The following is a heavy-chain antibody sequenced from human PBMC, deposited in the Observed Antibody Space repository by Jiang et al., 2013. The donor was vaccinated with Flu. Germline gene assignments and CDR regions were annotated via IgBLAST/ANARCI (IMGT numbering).Heavy chain of an antibody. CDR3: AHTFGELLMGYYYYGMDV. CDR1: GFSLSTSGVG. J-gene: IGHJ6*02. D-gene: IGHD3-10*01. V-gene: IGHV2-5*01. CDR2: IYWNDDK. Sequence: KPTQTLTLTCTFSGFSLSTSGVGVGWIRQPPGKALEWLALIYWNDDKRYSPSLKSRLTITKDTSKNQVVPTMTNMDPVDTATYYCAHTFGELLMGYYYYGMDVWGQGTTVTVSS.